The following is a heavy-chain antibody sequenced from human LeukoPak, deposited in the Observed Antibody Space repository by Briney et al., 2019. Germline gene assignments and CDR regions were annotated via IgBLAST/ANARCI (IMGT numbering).Heavy chain of an antibody. Sequence: ASVKVSCKPSGYTFTSYAMHWVRQAPGQRLEWMGWINAGNGNTKYSQKFQGRVTITRDTSASTAYMELSSLRSEDTAVYYCARRFQADYGDYVFDYWGQGTLVTVSS. CDR3: ARRFQADYGDYVFDY. CDR1: GYTFTSYA. CDR2: INAGNGNT. D-gene: IGHD4-17*01. V-gene: IGHV1-3*01. J-gene: IGHJ4*02.